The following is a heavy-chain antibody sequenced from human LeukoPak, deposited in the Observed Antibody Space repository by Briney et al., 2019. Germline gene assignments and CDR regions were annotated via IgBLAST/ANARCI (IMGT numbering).Heavy chain of an antibody. CDR1: GGAFNGYY. V-gene: IGHV4-34*01. D-gene: IGHD3-10*01. Sequence: SETLSLTCAVYGGAFNGYYWRWVRQSPGKGMEGIGEVDHSGRTNYNPSLKSRLTMSVDTSKNQFPLKLTSVTAADTAIYYCARVPPPGATAYGAVDSWGRGTLVTVSS. J-gene: IGHJ5*01. CDR2: VDHSGRT. CDR3: ARVPPPGATAYGAVDS.